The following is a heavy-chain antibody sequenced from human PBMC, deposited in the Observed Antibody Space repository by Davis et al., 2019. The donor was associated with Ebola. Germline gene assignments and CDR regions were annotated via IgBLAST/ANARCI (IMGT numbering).Heavy chain of an antibody. V-gene: IGHV4-59*01. J-gene: IGHJ4*02. CDR2: IFYTGTT. Sequence: MPSETLSLTCTVSGAACTNYYWSWCRQPPGKGLEWIGYIFYTGTTNYNPSLKSRVTISVDTSKNQFSLRLTSVTAADTAVYYCARDKRGVVGAIDYWGQGTLVPVSS. CDR1: GAACTNYY. CDR3: ARDKRGVVGAIDY. D-gene: IGHD2-15*01.